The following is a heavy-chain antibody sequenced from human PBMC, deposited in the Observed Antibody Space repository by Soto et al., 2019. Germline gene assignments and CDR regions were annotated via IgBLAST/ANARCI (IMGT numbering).Heavy chain of an antibody. J-gene: IGHJ6*02. CDR2: IYPGDSDT. CDR1: GYSVTSYW. D-gene: IGHD5-12*01. CDR3: ARTSGYDDYYFYYGMDV. Sequence: GESLKISCKGSGYSVTSYWIGWVRQMPGKGLEWMGIIYPGDSDTRYSPSFQGQVTISADKSISTAYLQWSSLKASDTAMYYCARTSGYDDYYFYYGMDVWGQGTTVTVSS. V-gene: IGHV5-51*01.